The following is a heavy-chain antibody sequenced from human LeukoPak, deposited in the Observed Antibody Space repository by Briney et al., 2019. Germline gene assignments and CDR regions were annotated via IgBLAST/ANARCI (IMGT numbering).Heavy chain of an antibody. V-gene: IGHV3-23*01. J-gene: IGHJ4*02. CDR2: ISCSGGST. CDR1: GFTFSSYA. D-gene: IGHD2-21*01. Sequence: QPGGSLRLSCAASGFTFSSYAMRWVRQAPGEGLEWVSAISCSGGSTYYADSVKGRFTISRDDSKNTLYLQMNSLRAADTAVYYCAKLGVVIASPPDYWGQGTLVTVSS. CDR3: AKLGVVIASPPDY.